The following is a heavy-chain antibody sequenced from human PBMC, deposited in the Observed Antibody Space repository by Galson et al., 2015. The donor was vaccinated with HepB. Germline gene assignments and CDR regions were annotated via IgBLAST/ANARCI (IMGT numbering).Heavy chain of an antibody. V-gene: IGHV3-33*01. J-gene: IGHJ3*02. CDR3: ARVGRIGSYYGDAFDI. CDR2: IWYDGSNK. D-gene: IGHD1-26*01. Sequence: SLRLSCAASGSTFSSYGMHWVRQAPGKGLEWVAVIWYDGSNKYYADSVKGRFTISRDNSKNTLYLQMNSLRAEDTAVYYCARVGRIGSYYGDAFDIWGQGTMVTVSS. CDR1: GSTFSSYG.